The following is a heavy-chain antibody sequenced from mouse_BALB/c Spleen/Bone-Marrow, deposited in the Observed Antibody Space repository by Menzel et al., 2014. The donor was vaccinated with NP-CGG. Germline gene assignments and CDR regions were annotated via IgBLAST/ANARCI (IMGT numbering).Heavy chain of an antibody. Sequence: VQLQQSGPELVKSGASVKMSCKASGYTFTSYYIHWVKQRPGQGLEWIGWTYPGDGSTKYNEKFKGKTTLTADKSSSTAYMLLSSLTSEDSAIYFCARTTAWYFDVWGAGTTVTVSS. CDR1: GYTFTSYY. J-gene: IGHJ1*01. CDR2: TYPGDGST. V-gene: IGHV1S56*01. D-gene: IGHD1-2*01. CDR3: ARTTAWYFDV.